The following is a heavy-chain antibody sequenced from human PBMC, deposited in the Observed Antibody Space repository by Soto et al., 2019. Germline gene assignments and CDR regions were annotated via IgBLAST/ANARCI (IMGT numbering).Heavy chain of an antibody. CDR3: ARGQPMITFGGVIVRYFDY. Sequence: SETLSLTCTVSGGSISSYYWSWIRQPPGKGLEWIGYIYYSGRTNYNPSLKSRVTISVDTSKNQFSLKLSSVTAADTAVYYCARGQPMITFGGVIVRYFDYWGQGTLVTVSS. D-gene: IGHD3-16*02. V-gene: IGHV4-59*01. CDR2: IYYSGRT. CDR1: GGSISSYY. J-gene: IGHJ4*02.